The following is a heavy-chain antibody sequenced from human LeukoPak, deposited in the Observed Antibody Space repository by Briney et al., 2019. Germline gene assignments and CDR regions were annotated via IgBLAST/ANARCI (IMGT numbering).Heavy chain of an antibody. CDR1: GGSFSGYY. CDR3: ARRGPVSTAAPKRWFDP. Sequence: PSETLSLTCAVYGGSFSGYYWSWIRQPPGKGLEWIGEINHSGSTNYNPSLKSRVTISVDTSKNQFSLKLSSVTAADTAVYYCARRGPVSTAAPKRWFDPWGQGTLVTVSS. CDR2: INHSGST. D-gene: IGHD2-2*01. J-gene: IGHJ5*02. V-gene: IGHV4-34*01.